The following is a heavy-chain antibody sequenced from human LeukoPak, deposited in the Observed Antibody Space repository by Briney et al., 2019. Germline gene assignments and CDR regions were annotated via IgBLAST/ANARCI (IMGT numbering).Heavy chain of an antibody. CDR2: IYSSGST. CDR3: ARGGKATVVRM. J-gene: IGHJ4*02. V-gene: IGHV4-4*07. D-gene: IGHD4-23*01. CDR1: GGSINSYY. Sequence: PSETLSLTCTVSGGSINSYYWSWIRQPAGKGLEGIGRIYSSGSTNYNPSLKSRVSMSVDTSKNQFSLKLTSVTAADTALYYCARGGKATVVRMWGQRILVTVSS.